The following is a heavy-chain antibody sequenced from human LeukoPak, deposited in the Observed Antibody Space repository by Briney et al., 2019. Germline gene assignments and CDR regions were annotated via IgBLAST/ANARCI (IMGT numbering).Heavy chain of an antibody. CDR2: MNSDGSII. CDR3: AKDSSGYYSSPPDY. D-gene: IGHD3-22*01. CDR1: GFTLTHYW. V-gene: IGHV3-74*01. Sequence: GGSLRLSCAASGFTLTHYWMHWVRQAPGKGPVWVSHMNSDGSIINYADSVKGRFTISRDNSKNTLYLQMNSLRAEDTAVYYCAKDSSGYYSSPPDYWGQGTLVTVSS. J-gene: IGHJ4*02.